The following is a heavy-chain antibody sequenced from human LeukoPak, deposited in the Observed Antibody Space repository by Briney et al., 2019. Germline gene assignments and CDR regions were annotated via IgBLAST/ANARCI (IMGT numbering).Heavy chain of an antibody. Sequence: SVKVSCKASGGTFSSYAISWVRQAPGQGLEWMGRIIPIFGTANYAQKFQGRVTITTDESTSTAYMELSSLRSEDTAVYYCARLSGDSDYFDYWGHGTLVTASS. J-gene: IGHJ4*01. V-gene: IGHV1-69*05. CDR2: IIPIFGTA. CDR3: ARLSGDSDYFDY. CDR1: GGTFSSYA. D-gene: IGHD3-10*01.